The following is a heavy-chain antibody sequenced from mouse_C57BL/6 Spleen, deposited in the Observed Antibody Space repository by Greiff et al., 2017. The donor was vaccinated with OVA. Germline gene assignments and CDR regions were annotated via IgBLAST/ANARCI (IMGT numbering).Heavy chain of an antibody. CDR1: GYAFSSSW. Sequence: QVQLKESGPELVKPGASVKISCKASGYAFSSSWMNWVKQRPGKGLEWIGRIYPGDGDTNYNGKFKGKATLTADKSSSTAYMQLSSLTSEDSAVYFYARSDYSNYGGDMDYWGQGTSVTVSS. D-gene: IGHD2-5*01. V-gene: IGHV1-82*01. CDR2: IYPGDGDT. J-gene: IGHJ4*01. CDR3: ARSDYSNYGGDMDY.